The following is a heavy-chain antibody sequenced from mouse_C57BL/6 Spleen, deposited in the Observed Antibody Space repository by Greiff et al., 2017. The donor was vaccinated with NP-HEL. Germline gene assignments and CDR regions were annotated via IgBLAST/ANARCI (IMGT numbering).Heavy chain of an antibody. D-gene: IGHD2-3*01. Sequence: EVQGVESGGDLVKPGGSLKLSCAASGFTFSSYGMSWVRQTPDKRLEWVATISSGGSYTYYPDSVKGRFTISRDNAKNTLYLQMSSLKSEDTAMYYCARHEAFYDGYHEGMDYWGQGTSVTVSS. CDR2: ISSGGSYT. CDR1: GFTFSSYG. V-gene: IGHV5-6*01. J-gene: IGHJ4*01. CDR3: ARHEAFYDGYHEGMDY.